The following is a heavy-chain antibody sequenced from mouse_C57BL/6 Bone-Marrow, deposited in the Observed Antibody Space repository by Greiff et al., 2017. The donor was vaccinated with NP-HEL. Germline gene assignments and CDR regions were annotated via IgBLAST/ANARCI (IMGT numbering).Heavy chain of an antibody. Sequence: DVQLQESGPGLVKPSQSLSLTCSVTGYSITSGYYWNWIRQFPGNKLEWMGYISYDGSNNYNPSLKNRISITRDTSKNQFFLKLNSVTTEDTATYYCARAVDGYYVGYAMDYWGQGTSVTVSS. D-gene: IGHD2-3*01. J-gene: IGHJ4*01. V-gene: IGHV3-6*01. CDR3: ARAVDGYYVGYAMDY. CDR1: GYSITSGYY. CDR2: ISYDGSN.